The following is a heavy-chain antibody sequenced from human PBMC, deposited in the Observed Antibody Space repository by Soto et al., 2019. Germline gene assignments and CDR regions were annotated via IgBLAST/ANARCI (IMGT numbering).Heavy chain of an antibody. CDR2: INHTGGT. Sequence: PETLSLTCTVNSGSVHGNYWNWIFQPAGKGLEWIGEINHTGGTHYNPSLKSRVTMSVDTSKNQFSLRLSSVTAADTAIYYCATRITVFGLLIPPFDPWGQGTQVTVS. CDR1: SGSVHGNY. J-gene: IGHJ5*02. V-gene: IGHV4-34*01. CDR3: ATRITVFGLLIPPFDP. D-gene: IGHD3-3*01.